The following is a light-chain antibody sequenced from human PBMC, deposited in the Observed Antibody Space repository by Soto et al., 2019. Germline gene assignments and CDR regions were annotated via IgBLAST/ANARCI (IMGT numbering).Light chain of an antibody. Sequence: QTVVTQEPSFSVSPGGTITLTCGLTSGSVSTSSYPSWYQQTPGQAPRTLIYSTNTRSSGVPDRFSGSILGNKAALTITGAQADDESDYYCALSLPRGVWEFGGGTKVTV. V-gene: IGLV8-61*01. J-gene: IGLJ3*02. CDR1: SGSVSTSSY. CDR2: STN. CDR3: ALSLPRGVWE.